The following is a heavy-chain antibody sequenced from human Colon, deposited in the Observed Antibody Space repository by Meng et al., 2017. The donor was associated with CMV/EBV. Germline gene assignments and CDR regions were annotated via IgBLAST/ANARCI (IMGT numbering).Heavy chain of an antibody. CDR3: ARGSNPSLDP. D-gene: IGHD4-11*01. V-gene: IGHV3-30*04. CDR1: GFTFSAYP. CDR2: ISHDGATK. Sequence: GGSLRLSCAASGFTFSAYPMHWVRQAPGKGLEWVAIISHDGATKNYAESVKGRFSISRDNLQNTVTVQMNSLRGGDTALYYCARGSNPSLDPWGQGTLVTVSS. J-gene: IGHJ5*02.